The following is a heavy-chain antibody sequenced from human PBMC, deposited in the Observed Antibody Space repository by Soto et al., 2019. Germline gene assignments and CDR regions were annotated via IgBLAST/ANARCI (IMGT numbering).Heavy chain of an antibody. CDR1: GYTFTSYY. CDR2: INPSGGST. Sequence: ASVKVSCKASGYTFTSYYMHWVRQAPGQGLEWMGIINPSGGSTSYAQKFQGRVTMTRDTSTSTVYMELSSLRSEDTAVYYCARNNIDSHLGELSLYPAEYFQHWGQGTLVTVSS. D-gene: IGHD3-16*02. V-gene: IGHV1-46*03. J-gene: IGHJ1*01. CDR3: ARNNIDSHLGELSLYPAEYFQH.